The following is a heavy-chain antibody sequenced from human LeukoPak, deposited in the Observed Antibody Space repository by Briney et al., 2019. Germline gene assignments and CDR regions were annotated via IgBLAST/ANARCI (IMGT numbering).Heavy chain of an antibody. CDR1: GVSISSSY. CDR2: IYYSGST. J-gene: IGHJ3*02. CDR3: VRGNYDSRGYSNAFDI. V-gene: IGHV4-59*01. D-gene: IGHD3-22*01. Sequence: PSETLSLTCTASGVSISSSYWSWIRQPPGKGLEWIGYIYYSGSTNSNPSLKSRVTISADTSKNQFSLKLNSVTAADTAVYYCVRGNYDSRGYSNAFDIWGQGAMVTVSS.